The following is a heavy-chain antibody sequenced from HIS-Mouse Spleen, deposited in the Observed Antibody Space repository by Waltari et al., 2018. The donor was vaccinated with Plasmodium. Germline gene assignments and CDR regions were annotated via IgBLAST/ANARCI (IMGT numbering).Heavy chain of an antibody. CDR1: GGSFSSYY. CDR2: INHSGST. D-gene: IGHD3-3*01. J-gene: IGHJ2*01. V-gene: IGHV4-34*01. CDR3: ARVTSSGVYWYFDL. Sequence: QVQLQQWGAGLLKPSETLSLTCAVYGGSFSSYYWSWLRKPPGKGLEWIGEINHSGSTNYNPSLKSRVTISVDTSKNQFSLKLSSVTAADTAVYYCARVTSSGVYWYFDLWGRGTLVTVSS.